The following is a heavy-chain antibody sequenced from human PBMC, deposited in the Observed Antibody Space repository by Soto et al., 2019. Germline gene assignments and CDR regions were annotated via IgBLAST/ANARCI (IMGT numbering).Heavy chain of an antibody. CDR2: IYYSGST. CDR1: GGSISSGGYY. D-gene: IGHD3-22*01. CDR3: ASLTYCYDSSGYFDY. V-gene: IGHV4-31*03. J-gene: IGHJ4*02. Sequence: SETLSLTYTVSGGSISSGGYYWSWIRQHPGKGLEWIGYIYYSGSTYYNPSLKSRVTISVDTSKNQFSLKLSSVTAADTALYYCASLTYCYDSSGYFDYWGQGTLVTVSS.